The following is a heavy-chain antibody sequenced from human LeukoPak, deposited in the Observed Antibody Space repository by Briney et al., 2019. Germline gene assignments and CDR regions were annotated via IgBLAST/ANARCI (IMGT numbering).Heavy chain of an antibody. V-gene: IGHV4-31*03. CDR2: ICYSGST. J-gene: IGHJ5*02. CDR3: ARCWVGGTTWFVP. CDR1: GDSICSGVYF. D-gene: IGHD1-26*01. Sequence: SETVSLACTVSGDSICSGVYFWHWIRQLPGRGVERIGYICYSGSTYYILSLKSRVTISVDTHKNQYSLKRTSVTAADTAVCYCARCWVGGTTWFVPWGQGTLLTVSS.